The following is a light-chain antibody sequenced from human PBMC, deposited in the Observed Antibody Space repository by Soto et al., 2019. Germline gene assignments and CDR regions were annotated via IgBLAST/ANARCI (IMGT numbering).Light chain of an antibody. J-gene: IGLJ2*01. V-gene: IGLV1-47*01. CDR1: SSNNGSNY. CDR3: AAWDDSLSVL. CDR2: RNN. Sequence: QSVLTQPPSASGTPGQRVTISCSGSSSNNGSNYVYWYQQLPGTAPKLLIYRNNQRPSGVPDRFSGSKSGTSASLAISGLRSEDEADYYCAAWDDSLSVLFGGGTQLTVL.